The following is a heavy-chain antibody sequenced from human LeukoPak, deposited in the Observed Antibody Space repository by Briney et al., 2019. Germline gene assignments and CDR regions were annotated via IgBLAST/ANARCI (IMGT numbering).Heavy chain of an antibody. CDR1: GYTFTSYG. CDR2: ISAYNGNT. Sequence: ASVKVSCKASGYTFTSYGISWVRQAPGQGLEWMGWISAYNGNTNYAQKLQGRVPMTTDTSTSTAYMELRSLRSDDTAVYYCARDRGTVTTGSPWFDPWGQGTLVTVSS. D-gene: IGHD4-17*01. CDR3: ARDRGTVTTGSPWFDP. J-gene: IGHJ5*02. V-gene: IGHV1-18*01.